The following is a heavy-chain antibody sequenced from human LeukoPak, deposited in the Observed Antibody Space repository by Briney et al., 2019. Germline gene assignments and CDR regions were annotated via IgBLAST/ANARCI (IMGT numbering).Heavy chain of an antibody. Sequence: GGSLRLSCAASGFTFSSFELNWVRQAPGKGLEWVSYISSSGTTILYADSVKGRFTISRDNAKNSLYLQMNSLRAEDTAVYYCARDRNRIAVAGYYFDYWGQGTLVTVSS. V-gene: IGHV3-48*03. D-gene: IGHD6-19*01. CDR2: ISSSGTTI. CDR1: GFTFSSFE. J-gene: IGHJ4*02. CDR3: ARDRNRIAVAGYYFDY.